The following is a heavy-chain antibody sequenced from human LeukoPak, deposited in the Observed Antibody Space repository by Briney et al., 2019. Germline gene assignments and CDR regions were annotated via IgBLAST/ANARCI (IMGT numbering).Heavy chain of an antibody. CDR3: ARDPAIQIWLSAYYFDS. J-gene: IGHJ4*02. Sequence: GGSLRLSCAASGFTLSSHWIGWVRQAPGKGLEWVANIKQDGSETYYVDSVKGRFTISRDNAKNSLYLQMNSLGVDDTAVYYCARDPAIQIWLSAYYFDSWGQGTQVAVSS. CDR2: IKQDGSET. D-gene: IGHD3-22*01. CDR1: GFTLSSHW. V-gene: IGHV3-7*01.